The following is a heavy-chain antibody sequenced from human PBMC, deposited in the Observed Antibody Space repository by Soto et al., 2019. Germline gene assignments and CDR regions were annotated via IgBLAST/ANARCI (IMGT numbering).Heavy chain of an antibody. CDR3: ASAPGDRNGMIV. J-gene: IGHJ6*02. CDR2: IYSGGNT. Sequence: EVQVVESGGGLVQPGGSLRLTCAASGFTVSSDYMNWVRQAPGKGLEWVSVIYSGGNTYYGDSVKGRFTISRDNSKNMLYLQMNSLRVEDTAVYYCASAPGDRNGMIVWGQGTTVTVSS. D-gene: IGHD1-26*01. CDR1: GFTVSSDY. V-gene: IGHV3-66*01.